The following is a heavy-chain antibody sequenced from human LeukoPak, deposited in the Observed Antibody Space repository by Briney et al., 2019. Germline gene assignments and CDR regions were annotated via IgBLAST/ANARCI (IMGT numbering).Heavy chain of an antibody. CDR3: AKGTHSSSWHWFDP. D-gene: IGHD6-13*01. J-gene: IGHJ5*02. V-gene: IGHV3-11*01. CDR2: IDSSGDVI. CDR1: GFTFSDYY. Sequence: GGSLRLSCAASGFTFSDYYMTWIRQAPGKGLEWLSYIDSSGDVIYYADSVKGRFTISRDNAKNSVLLQMNSLRAEDTAVYYCAKGTHSSSWHWFDPWGQGTLVTVSS.